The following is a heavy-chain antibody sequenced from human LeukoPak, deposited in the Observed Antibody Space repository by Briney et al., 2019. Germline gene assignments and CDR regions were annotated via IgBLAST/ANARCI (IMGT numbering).Heavy chain of an antibody. CDR1: GGSFSGYY. Sequence: SETLSLTCAVYGGSFSGYYWSWIRQPPGKGLEWIGEINHSGSTNYNPSLKSRVTISVDTSKNQFSLKLSSVTAADTAVYYCARHFSPQRYCSSTSCLSFFDYWGQGTLVTVSS. CDR2: INHSGST. J-gene: IGHJ4*02. D-gene: IGHD2-2*01. V-gene: IGHV4-34*01. CDR3: ARHFSPQRYCSSTSCLSFFDY.